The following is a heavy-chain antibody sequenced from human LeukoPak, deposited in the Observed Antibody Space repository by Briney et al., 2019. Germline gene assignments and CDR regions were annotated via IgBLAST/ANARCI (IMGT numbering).Heavy chain of an antibody. CDR1: GYSFTSYW. CDR2: IYPGGSDT. D-gene: IGHD3-22*01. Sequence: GESLKFSWKRCGYSFTSYWIGWVRQMPGKVLEWIGIIYPGGSDTRYSPSFQGQVTISADKSISTAYLQWSSLKASDTAMYYCARYYDSSGPLKYYYYYMDVWGKGTTVTVSS. V-gene: IGHV5-51*01. CDR3: ARYYDSSGPLKYYYYYMDV. J-gene: IGHJ6*03.